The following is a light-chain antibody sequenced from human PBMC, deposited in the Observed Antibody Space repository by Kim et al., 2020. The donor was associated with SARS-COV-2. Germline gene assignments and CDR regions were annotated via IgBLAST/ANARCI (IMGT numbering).Light chain of an antibody. V-gene: IGKV3-20*01. CDR1: QNIDNVF. CDR2: DTS. J-gene: IGKJ2*03. CDR3: QHYGYSPPYS. Sequence: SPGERATFSCRASQNIDNVFLTWYQQKPGQTPRLLIYDTSIRATGIADRFSGSGSGTDFTLTIGRVEPEDFAVYHCQHYGYSPPYSFGQGTKLEI.